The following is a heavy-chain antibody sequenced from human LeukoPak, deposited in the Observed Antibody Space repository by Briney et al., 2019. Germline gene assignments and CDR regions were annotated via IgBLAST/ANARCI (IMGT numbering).Heavy chain of an antibody. J-gene: IGHJ4*02. CDR2: IYPGDSDT. Sequence: GESLKISCKGSGYSFTSYWIGWVRQMPGKGLEWMGIIYPGDSDTRYSPSFQGQVTISADKSISTAYLQWGSLKASDTAMYYCARLLLWFGELSGFDYWGQGTLVTVPS. CDR3: ARLLLWFGELSGFDY. D-gene: IGHD3-10*01. CDR1: GYSFTSYW. V-gene: IGHV5-51*01.